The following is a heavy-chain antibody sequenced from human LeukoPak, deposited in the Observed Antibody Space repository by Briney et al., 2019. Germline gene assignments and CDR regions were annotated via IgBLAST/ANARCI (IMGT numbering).Heavy chain of an antibody. CDR2: ISGSGGST. CDR1: GFTFTSYA. V-gene: IGHV3-23*01. CDR3: AKDFIAAAGAIDY. J-gene: IGHJ4*02. Sequence: GGSLRLSCVASGFTFTSYAMSWVRQAPGKGLEWVSAISGSGGSTCYADSVKGRFTISRDNSKNTLYLQMNSLRAEDTAVYYCAKDFIAAAGAIDYWGQGTLVTVSS. D-gene: IGHD6-13*01.